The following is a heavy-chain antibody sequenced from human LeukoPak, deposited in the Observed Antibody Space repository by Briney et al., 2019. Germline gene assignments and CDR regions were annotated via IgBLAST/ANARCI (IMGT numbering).Heavy chain of an antibody. J-gene: IGHJ4*02. CDR3: ARGGGNFDY. D-gene: IGHD2-15*01. V-gene: IGHV3-21*01. Sequence: GGSLRLSCAASGFTFSSYTINWVRQAPGKGLEWVSSISSTGTYISYADSVKGRFTISRDNAKNSLYLQMNSLRAEDTAVYYCARGGGNFDYWGQGTLVTVSS. CDR2: ISSTGTYI. CDR1: GFTFSSYT.